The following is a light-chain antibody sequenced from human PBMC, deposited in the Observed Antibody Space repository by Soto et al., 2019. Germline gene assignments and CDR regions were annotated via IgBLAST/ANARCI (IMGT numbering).Light chain of an antibody. J-gene: IGLJ1*01. Sequence: QSVLTQPPSVSAAPGQKVTISCSGSSSNIGGNSVSWYQQLPGTAPKLLIYDDNKRPSGIPDRSSGSKSGTSATLGITGFQTGDEAYYYCVPWDRSPSAYVCGTGT. CDR2: DDN. CDR1: SSNIGGNS. CDR3: VPWDRSPSAYV. V-gene: IGLV1-51*01.